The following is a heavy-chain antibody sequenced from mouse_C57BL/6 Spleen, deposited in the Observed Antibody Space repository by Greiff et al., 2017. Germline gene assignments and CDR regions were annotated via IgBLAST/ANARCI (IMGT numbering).Heavy chain of an antibody. Sequence: VQLQQSGPELVKPGASVKISCKASGYAFSSYWMNWVKQRPGKGLEWIGRIYPGDGDTNYNGKFKGKATLTADKSSSTAYMQLSSLTSEDSAVYSCVRHGSPYYSMNYWGQGTSVTVSP. CDR3: VRHGSPYYSMNY. CDR1: GYAFSSYW. J-gene: IGHJ4*01. CDR2: IYPGDGDT. V-gene: IGHV1-82*01.